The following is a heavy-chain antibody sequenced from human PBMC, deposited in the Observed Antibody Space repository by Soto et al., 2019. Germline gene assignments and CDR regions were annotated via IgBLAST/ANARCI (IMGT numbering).Heavy chain of an antibody. D-gene: IGHD2-21*02. CDR1: GFNVNSDY. CDR2: IYSGETT. J-gene: IGHJ4*02. CDR3: TRDGRGLGRLSLFEY. Sequence: GGSLRLSCAASGFNVNSDYMNWVRQTPGKGLEWVASIYSGETTYYADSVRGRFTISSDKSKNTLYFQLSSLRIEDTAVYHCTRDGRGLGRLSLFEYWGQGVLVTVSS. V-gene: IGHV3-53*01.